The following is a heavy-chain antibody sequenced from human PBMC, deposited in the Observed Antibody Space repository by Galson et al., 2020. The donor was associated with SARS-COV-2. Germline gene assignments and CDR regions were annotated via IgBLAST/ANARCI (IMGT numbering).Heavy chain of an antibody. CDR3: ARIRADIVAIDY. CDR2: IDWDDDK. D-gene: IGHD5-12*01. Sequence: GFSLSTNEMYVRFIHHPPCKPLDWLTLIDWDDDKYYSTSLKTRLTISKDTSKNQVVLTMTNMDPVDTATYYWARIRADIVAIDYWGQGTLVTVSS. J-gene: IGHJ4*02. V-gene: IGHV2-70*01. CDR1: GFSLSTNEMY.